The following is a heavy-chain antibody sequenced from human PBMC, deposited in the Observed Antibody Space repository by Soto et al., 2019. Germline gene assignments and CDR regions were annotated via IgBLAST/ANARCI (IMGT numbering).Heavy chain of an antibody. CDR3: ARDSGIAVAGPRAPAVLGLALDV. V-gene: IGHV1-2*04. D-gene: IGHD6-19*01. J-gene: IGHJ6*02. CDR1: GYTFTGYY. Sequence: GASVKVSCKASGYTFTGYYMHWVRQAPGQGLEWMGWINPNSGGTNYAQKFQGWVTMTRDTSISTAYMELSRLRSDDTAAYYCARDSGIAVAGPRAPAVLGLALDVWGQGTTVTVSS. CDR2: INPNSGGT.